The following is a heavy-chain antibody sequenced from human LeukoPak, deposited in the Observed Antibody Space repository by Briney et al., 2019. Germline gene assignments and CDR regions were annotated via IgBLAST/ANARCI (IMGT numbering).Heavy chain of an antibody. D-gene: IGHD3-10*01. CDR1: GFTFSSYA. CDR3: AKDQGRANWFDP. CDR2: ISGSGGST. J-gene: IGHJ5*02. Sequence: GGSLRLSCAASGFTFSSYAMSWVRQAPGKGLEWVSAISGSGGSTYYVDSVKGRFTISRDNSKNTLYLQMNSLRAEDTAVYYCAKDQGRANWFDPWGQGTLVTVSS. V-gene: IGHV3-23*01.